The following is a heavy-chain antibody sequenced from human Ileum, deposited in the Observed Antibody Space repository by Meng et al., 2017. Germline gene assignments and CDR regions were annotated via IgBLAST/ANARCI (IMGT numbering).Heavy chain of an antibody. V-gene: IGHV3-30*02. J-gene: IGHJ4*02. D-gene: IGHD1-1*01. CDR1: GFTFKFYG. Sequence: VGAGGVGGGVAPPGGALGLSWAASGFTFKFYGMHWVRQGPGKGLEWVAFIHNDENAPFYADSVKGRFTLSRDNSKNTLYLQLNSLRAEDTAVYYCATDGPDHDIDNWGRGTLVTVSS. CDR2: IHNDENAP. CDR3: ATDGPDHDIDN.